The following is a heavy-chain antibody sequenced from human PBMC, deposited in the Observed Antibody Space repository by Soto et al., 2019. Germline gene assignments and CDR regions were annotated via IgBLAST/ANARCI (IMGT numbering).Heavy chain of an antibody. CDR3: AKHYYGSGSYPDS. CDR1: GFTFSIYS. D-gene: IGHD3-10*01. CDR2: ISGSGGDT. V-gene: IGHV3-23*01. J-gene: IGHJ4*02. Sequence: PGGSLRLSCAASGFTFSIYSMSWFRQAPGKGLEWISAISGSGGDTPYADSVKGRFTTSRDNSKNTLYLQMNSLRAEDTAFYYCAKHYYGSGSYPDSWGQGTLVTVSS.